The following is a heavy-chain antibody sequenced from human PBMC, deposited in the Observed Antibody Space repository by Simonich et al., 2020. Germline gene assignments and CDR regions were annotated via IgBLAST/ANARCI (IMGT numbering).Heavy chain of an antibody. CDR1: GGSFSGDY. CDR3: ARGKGLKNAFDI. Sequence: QVQLQQWGAGLLKPSEHLSLTCAVYGGSFSGDYWRCIRQPPGNGLEWIGEINHSGRTNYNPSLTSRVTISVDTSKNHVSLKLSAVTAADTAVYDCARGKGLKNAFDIWGQGTMVTVSS. J-gene: IGHJ3*02. V-gene: IGHV4-34*01. CDR2: INHSGRT.